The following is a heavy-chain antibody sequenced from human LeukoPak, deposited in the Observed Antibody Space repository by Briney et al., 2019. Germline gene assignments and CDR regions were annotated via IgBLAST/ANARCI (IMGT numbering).Heavy chain of an antibody. V-gene: IGHV1-69-2*01. J-gene: IGHJ5*02. Sequence: ASVKVSCKVSGYTFTDYYMHWVQQAPGKGLEWMGLVDPEDGETIYAEKFQGRVTITADTSTDTANMELSSLRSEDTAVYYCATVQWCGILCQAGWFDPWGQGTLVTVSS. CDR3: ATVQWCGILCQAGWFDP. CDR1: GYTFTDYY. D-gene: IGHD5/OR15-5a*01. CDR2: VDPEDGET.